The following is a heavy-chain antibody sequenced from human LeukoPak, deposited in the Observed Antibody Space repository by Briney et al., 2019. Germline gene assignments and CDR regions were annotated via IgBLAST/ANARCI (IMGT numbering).Heavy chain of an antibody. D-gene: IGHD6-13*01. CDR2: IGAFSANT. CDR1: GYSFTNYG. CDR3: ARGSSYTSSWHEDY. V-gene: IGHV1-18*01. Sequence: ASVKVSCKTSGYSFTNYGITWVRQAPGQGLEWMAWIGAFSANTNYAQKFQGRVSLTADTSTSTAYMELTTLTSDDTAVYYCARGSSYTSSWHEDYWGQGTLVTVSS. J-gene: IGHJ4*02.